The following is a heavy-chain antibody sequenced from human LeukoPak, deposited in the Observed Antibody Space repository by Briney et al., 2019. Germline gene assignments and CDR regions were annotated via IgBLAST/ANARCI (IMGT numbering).Heavy chain of an antibody. V-gene: IGHV3-30*02. CDR2: IRYDGSNR. D-gene: IGHD3/OR15-3a*01. Sequence: GGSLRLSCAASGFTFSNYGMHWVRQAPGKGLEWVAFIRYDGSNRFYADSVKGRFTISRDNSKNTVYLQMNSLRDEDTAVCYCAVEKFGRQAYFDYWGQGTLVTVSS. CDR1: GFTFSNYG. CDR3: AVEKFGRQAYFDY. J-gene: IGHJ4*02.